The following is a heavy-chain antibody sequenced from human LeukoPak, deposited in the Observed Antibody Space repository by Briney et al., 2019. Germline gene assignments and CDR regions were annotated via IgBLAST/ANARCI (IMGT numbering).Heavy chain of an antibody. J-gene: IGHJ4*02. D-gene: IGHD6-19*01. V-gene: IGHV3-64*01. CDR1: GFTFSSYA. CDR2: ISSSGGST. CDR3: ALWAVAGTYYY. Sequence: GGSLRLSCAASGFTFSSYAMHWVRQAPGKGLEYVSAISSSGGSTYYANSVKGRFTISRDNSKNTLYLQMGSLRAEDMAVYYCALWAVAGTYYYWGQGTLVTVSS.